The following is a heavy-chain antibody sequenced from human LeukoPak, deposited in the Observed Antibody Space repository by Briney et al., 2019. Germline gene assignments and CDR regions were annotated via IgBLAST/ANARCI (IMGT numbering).Heavy chain of an antibody. CDR3: ARDKYRPGYYGMDV. CDR2: INPNGGGT. CDR1: GGTFSSYA. Sequence: ASVKVSCKASGGTFSSYAISWVRQAPGQGLEWMGRINPNGGGTHYSQKFDGRVTMTRDTSISTAYMELSRLRSDDTAVYYCARDKYRPGYYGMDVWGQGTTVTVSS. V-gene: IGHV1-2*06. D-gene: IGHD5-12*01. J-gene: IGHJ6*02.